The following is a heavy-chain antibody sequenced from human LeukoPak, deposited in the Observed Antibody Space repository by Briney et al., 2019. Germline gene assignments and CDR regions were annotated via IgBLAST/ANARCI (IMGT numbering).Heavy chain of an antibody. CDR3: ARGCSSTTCYYMDV. CDR1: GGTFSSYA. D-gene: IGHD2-2*01. Sequence: ASVKVSCKASGGTFSSYAISWVRQAPGQGLEWMGWISGNNGNTNYAQKLQGRVTMTTDTSTSTAYMELRSLRSDDTAVYYCARGCSSTTCYYMDVWGKGTTVTVSS. CDR2: ISGNNGNT. J-gene: IGHJ6*03. V-gene: IGHV1-18*01.